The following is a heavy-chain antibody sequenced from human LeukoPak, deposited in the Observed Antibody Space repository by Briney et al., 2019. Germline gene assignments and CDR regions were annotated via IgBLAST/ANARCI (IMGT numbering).Heavy chain of an antibody. CDR2: IIPILGIA. CDR3: ARGGLRFLVSPLDF. J-gene: IGHJ4*02. CDR1: GGTFSSYA. Sequence: SVKVSCKASGGTFSSYAISWVRQAPGQGLEWMGRIIPILGIANYAQKFQGRVTITADKSTSTAYMELSSLRSEDTAVYYCARGGLRFLVSPLDFWGQGALVTVSS. D-gene: IGHD3-3*01. V-gene: IGHV1-69*04.